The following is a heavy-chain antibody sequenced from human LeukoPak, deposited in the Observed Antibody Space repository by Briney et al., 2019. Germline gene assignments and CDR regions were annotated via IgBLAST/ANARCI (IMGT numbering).Heavy chain of an antibody. V-gene: IGHV4-39*01. J-gene: IGHJ6*03. Sequence: SETLSLTCTVSGGSISSSSYYWGWIRQPPGKGLEWIGSIYYSGSTYYNPSLKSRVTISVDTSKNQFSLKLSSVTAADTAVYYCASLYRGIFGVVINPSYYYYMDVWGKGTTVTVSS. CDR1: GGSISSSSYY. CDR3: ASLYRGIFGVVINPSYYYYMDV. D-gene: IGHD3-3*01. CDR2: IYYSGST.